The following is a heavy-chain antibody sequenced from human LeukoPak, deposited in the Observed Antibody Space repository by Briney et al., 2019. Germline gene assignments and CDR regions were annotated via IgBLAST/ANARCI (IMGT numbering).Heavy chain of an antibody. CDR2: IYSGGST. Sequence: GGSLRLSCAASGFTLGSNYMSWVRQAPRKGLEWVSVIYSGGSTYYTDSVTGRFTISRDNTKHTLYLQCKCLVSEHTTVSYITGAVGASFFDYWGQGTLVTVSS. CDR3: TGAVGASFFDY. CDR1: GFTLGSNY. V-gene: IGHV3-53*01. J-gene: IGHJ4*02. D-gene: IGHD1-26*01.